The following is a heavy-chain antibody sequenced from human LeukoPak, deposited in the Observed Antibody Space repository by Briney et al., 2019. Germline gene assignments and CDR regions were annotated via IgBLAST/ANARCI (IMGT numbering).Heavy chain of an antibody. Sequence: ASVKVSCKVSGYTLTELSMHWVRQAPGKGLEWMGGFDPEDGETIYAQKFQGRVTMTEDTSTDTAYMELSSLRSGDTAVYYCATGHYDSSGFPPLLVYWGQGTLVTVSS. CDR3: ATGHYDSSGFPPLLVY. CDR2: FDPEDGET. J-gene: IGHJ4*02. D-gene: IGHD3-22*01. V-gene: IGHV1-24*01. CDR1: GYTLTELS.